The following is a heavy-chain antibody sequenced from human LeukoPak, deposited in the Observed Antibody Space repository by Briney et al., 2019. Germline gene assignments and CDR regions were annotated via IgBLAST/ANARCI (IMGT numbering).Heavy chain of an antibody. Sequence: GGSLRLSCAASGFTFSNAWMSWVRQAPGKGLEWVGRIKSKTDGGTTDYAAPVKGRFTISRDDSKNTLYLQMNSLKTEDTAVYYCTTPKYGDYAIDYWGQGTLVTVSS. V-gene: IGHV3-15*01. D-gene: IGHD4-17*01. CDR1: GFTFSNAW. CDR3: TTPKYGDYAIDY. CDR2: IKSKTDGGTT. J-gene: IGHJ4*02.